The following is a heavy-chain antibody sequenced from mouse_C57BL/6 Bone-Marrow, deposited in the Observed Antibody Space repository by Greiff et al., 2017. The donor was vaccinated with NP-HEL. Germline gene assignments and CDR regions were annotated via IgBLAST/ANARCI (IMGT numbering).Heavy chain of an antibody. CDR3: ARSGLRLLLDY. D-gene: IGHD3-2*02. CDR1: GYTFTNYW. V-gene: IGHV1-63*01. Sequence: QVQLKESGAELVRPGTSVKMSCKASGYTFTNYWIGWAKQRPGHGLEWIGDIYPGGGYTNYNEKFKGKATLTADKSSSTAYMQFSSLTSEDSAIYYCARSGLRLLLDYWGQGTTLTVSS. CDR2: IYPGGGYT. J-gene: IGHJ2*01.